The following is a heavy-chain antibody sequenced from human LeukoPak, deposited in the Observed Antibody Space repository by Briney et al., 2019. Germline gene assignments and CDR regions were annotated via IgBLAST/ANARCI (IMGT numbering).Heavy chain of an antibody. V-gene: IGHV4-34*01. D-gene: IGHD2-8*01. Sequence: PSETLSLTCAVYGGSFSGYYWSWIRQPPGKGLEWIGEINHSGSTNYNPSLKSRVTTSVDTSKNQFSLKLSSVTAADTAVYYCARISYCTNGVCYASAFDIWGQGTMVTVSS. CDR3: ARISYCTNGVCYASAFDI. J-gene: IGHJ3*02. CDR2: INHSGST. CDR1: GGSFSGYY.